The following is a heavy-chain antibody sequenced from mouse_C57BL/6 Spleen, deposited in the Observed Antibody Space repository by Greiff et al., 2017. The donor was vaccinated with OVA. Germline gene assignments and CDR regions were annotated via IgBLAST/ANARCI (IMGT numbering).Heavy chain of an antibody. CDR2: INPSNGGT. V-gene: IGHV1-53*01. Sequence: VQLQQPGTELVKPGASVKLSCKASGYTFTSYWMHWVKQRPGQGLEWIGNINPSNGGTNYNEKFKSKATLTVDKSSSTAYMQLSSLTSEDSAVCYCARSVYDGYSPFNYWGQGTTLTVSS. D-gene: IGHD2-3*01. CDR1: GYTFTSYW. J-gene: IGHJ2*01. CDR3: ARSVYDGYSPFNY.